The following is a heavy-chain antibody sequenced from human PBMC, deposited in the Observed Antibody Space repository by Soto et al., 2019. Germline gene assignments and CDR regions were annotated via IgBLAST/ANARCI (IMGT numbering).Heavy chain of an antibody. D-gene: IGHD6-13*01. J-gene: IGHJ3*01. Sequence: GGSLRLSCVGSGFTFEDYAMHWVRQAPGKGLEWVSYISWNSGKVDYVDSVKGRFTISRDNANNSLYLQMNSLRPEDTAFYYCAKETHSGNTYFEAFDVWGQGTMVTVSS. V-gene: IGHV3-9*01. CDR1: GFTFEDYA. CDR3: AKETHSGNTYFEAFDV. CDR2: ISWNSGKV.